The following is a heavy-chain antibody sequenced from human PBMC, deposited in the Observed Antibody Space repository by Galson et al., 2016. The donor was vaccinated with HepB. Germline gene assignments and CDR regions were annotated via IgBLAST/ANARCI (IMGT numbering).Heavy chain of an antibody. CDR1: GFTFSTYG. D-gene: IGHD5-18*01. J-gene: IGHJ4*02. CDR3: ASDPRQWQRGYNYGFEY. V-gene: IGHV3-30*03. Sequence: PRLSCAASGFTFSTYGMHWVRQAPGKGLEWVAVISYDGDTKYHADSVKGRFTISRDNSKNTLYLQMHRLRFEDTAVYYCASDPRQWQRGYNYGFEYWGQGTLVTVSS. CDR2: ISYDGDTK.